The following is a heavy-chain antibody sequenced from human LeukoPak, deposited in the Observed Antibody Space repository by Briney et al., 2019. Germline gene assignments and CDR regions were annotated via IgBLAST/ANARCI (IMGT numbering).Heavy chain of an antibody. J-gene: IGHJ4*02. V-gene: IGHV4-59*12. CDR2: IYHSGST. Sequence: SETLSLTCTVSGGSISSYYWSWIRQPPGKGLEWIGYIYHSGSTNYNPSLKSRVTISVDTSKNQLSLKLSSVTAADTAVYYCARVRAFGGVTVMDYWGQGTLVTVSS. CDR3: ARVRAFGGVTVMDY. CDR1: GGSISSYY. D-gene: IGHD3-16*02.